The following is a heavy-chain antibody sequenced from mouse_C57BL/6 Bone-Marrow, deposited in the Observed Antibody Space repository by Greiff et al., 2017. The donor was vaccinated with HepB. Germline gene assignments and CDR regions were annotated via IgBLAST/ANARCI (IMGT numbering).Heavy chain of an antibody. CDR1: GFTFSSYA. Sequence: EVKLVESGGGLVKPGGSLKLSCAASGFTFSSYAMSWVRQTPEKRLEWVATISDGGSYTYYPDNVKGRFTISRDNAKNNLYLQMSHLKSEDTAMYYCARYYVNYPAWFAYWGQGTLVTVSA. CDR3: ARYYVNYPAWFAY. V-gene: IGHV5-4*03. J-gene: IGHJ3*01. CDR2: ISDGGSYT. D-gene: IGHD2-1*01.